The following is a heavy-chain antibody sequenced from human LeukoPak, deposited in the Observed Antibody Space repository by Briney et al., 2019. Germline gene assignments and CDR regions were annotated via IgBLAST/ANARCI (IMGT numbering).Heavy chain of an antibody. CDR1: GFTFSSYG. CDR3: ARYSRSWYVPIFDY. J-gene: IGHJ4*02. D-gene: IGHD6-13*01. CDR2: IKQDGSEN. V-gene: IGHV3-7*01. Sequence: GGSLRLSCAASGFTFSSYGMHWVRQAPGKGLEWVAMIKQDGSENYCVDSVKGRFTISTDKAKNSLYLQMNSLRVEDTAVYYCARYSRSWYVPIFDYWGQGTLVTVSS.